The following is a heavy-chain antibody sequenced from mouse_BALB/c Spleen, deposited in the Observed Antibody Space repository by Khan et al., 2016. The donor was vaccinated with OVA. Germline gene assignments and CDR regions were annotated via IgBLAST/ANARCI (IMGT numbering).Heavy chain of an antibody. CDR3: RRVGYNGTMDS. J-gene: IGHJ4*01. CDR2: INTYTGEP. V-gene: IGHV9-3-1*01. CDR1: GYTFRNNG. D-gene: IGHD2-14*01. Sequence: QIQLVQSGPELKKPGETVKISCKASGYTFRNNGMNWVKQAPGKGLKWMGWINTYTGEPTYADDFKGRFAFSLETSANTAYLQINNLKNEDTATYCCRRVGYNGTMDSWGQGTSVTVSS.